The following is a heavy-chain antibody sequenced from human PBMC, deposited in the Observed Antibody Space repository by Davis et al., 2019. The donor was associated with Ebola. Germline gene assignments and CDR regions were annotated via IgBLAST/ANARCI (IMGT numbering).Heavy chain of an antibody. Sequence: ASVKVSCKASGYTFTDYYIHWVRQAPGQGLEWMGWISAYNGNTNYAQKLQGRVTMTTDTSTSTAYMELRSLRSDDTAVYYCARDGWLRLFSEADYYYYGMDVWGQGTTVTVSS. V-gene: IGHV1-18*04. D-gene: IGHD5-12*01. CDR3: ARDGWLRLFSEADYYYYGMDV. CDR2: ISAYNGNT. J-gene: IGHJ6*02. CDR1: GYTFTDYY.